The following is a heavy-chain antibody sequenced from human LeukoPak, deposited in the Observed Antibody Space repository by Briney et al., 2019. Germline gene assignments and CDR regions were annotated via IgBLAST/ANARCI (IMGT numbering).Heavy chain of an antibody. V-gene: IGHV1-2*02. CDR1: RYTFTGYY. CDR2: INPNSGGT. J-gene: IGHJ5*02. CDR3: ARGCSSTSCYVLSDWFDP. Sequence: GASVKVSCKASRYTFTGYYMHWVRQAPGQRLEWLGWINPNSGGTNYAQKFQGRVTMTRDTSLSTAYMELSRLRYDDTAVYYCARGCSSTSCYVLSDWFDPWGKGTLVTVSS. D-gene: IGHD2-2*01.